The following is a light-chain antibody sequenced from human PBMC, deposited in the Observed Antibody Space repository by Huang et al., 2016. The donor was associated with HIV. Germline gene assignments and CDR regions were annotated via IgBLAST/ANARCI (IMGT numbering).Light chain of an antibody. CDR2: KAS. V-gene: IGKV1-5*03. Sequence: DIQMTQSPSTLSASVGHRVTITCRASQSISSWLAWYQQKPGKAPKLLIYKASSLERGVPSRFSGSGAGTEFTLTISSLQPDDVATYYCQQYNSYWTFGQGTKVEIK. CDR3: QQYNSYWT. J-gene: IGKJ1*01. CDR1: QSISSW.